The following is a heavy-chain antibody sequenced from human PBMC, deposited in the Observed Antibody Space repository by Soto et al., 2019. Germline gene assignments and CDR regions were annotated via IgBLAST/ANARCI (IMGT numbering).Heavy chain of an antibody. V-gene: IGHV5-51*01. CDR2: IYPGDSDT. CDR3: ARHYYFDY. J-gene: IGHJ4*02. Sequence: ESVKLSGECSGYRFTIYWIGWVRQMPGKGLEWMGIIYPGDSDTRYSPSFQGQVTISAEKSISTAYLQWSSLKASDTAMYYCARHYYFDYWGQGTLVNVSS. CDR1: GYRFTIYW.